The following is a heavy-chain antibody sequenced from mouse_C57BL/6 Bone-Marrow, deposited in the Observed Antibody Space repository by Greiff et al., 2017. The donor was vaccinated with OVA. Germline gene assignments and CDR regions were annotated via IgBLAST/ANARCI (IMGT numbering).Heavy chain of an antibody. D-gene: IGHD1-1*01. Sequence: QVQLKQSGAELARPGASVKLSCKASGYTFTSYGISWVKQSTGQGLEWIGEIYPRSGNIYYNEKFKGKATLTADKASSTAYMELRSLTSEDCAVYVRARLGGSSRYYAMDYWGQGTSVTVSS. CDR2: IYPRSGNI. V-gene: IGHV1-81*01. CDR3: ARLGGSSRYYAMDY. J-gene: IGHJ4*01. CDR1: GYTFTSYG.